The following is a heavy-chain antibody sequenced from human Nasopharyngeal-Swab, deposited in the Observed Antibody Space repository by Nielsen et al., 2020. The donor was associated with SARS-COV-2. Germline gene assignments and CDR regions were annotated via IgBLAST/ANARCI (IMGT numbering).Heavy chain of an antibody. J-gene: IGHJ6*01. V-gene: IGHV4-4*07. CDR3: ARSGTTKYGLDV. CDR2: VYTSGST. CDR1: GGFISGYF. D-gene: IGHD1-1*01. Sequence: SETLSLTCSVSGGFISGYFLSWIRQPAGEGLEWIGRVYTSGSTNYNPSLKSRVTISIDMSKNQFSLELRSVTAADTAFYYCARSGTTKYGLDVWGQGTTVIVSS.